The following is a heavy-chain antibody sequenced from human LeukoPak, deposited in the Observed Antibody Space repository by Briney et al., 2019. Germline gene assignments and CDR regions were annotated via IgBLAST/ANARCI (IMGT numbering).Heavy chain of an antibody. Sequence: QPGGSLRLSCAASGFTFSSYWMSWVRQAPGKGLEWVANIKQDGSEKYYVDSVKGRFTISRDNAKNSLYLQMNSLRAEDTAVYYCVCDSSSWYSGYFQHWGQGTLVTVSS. D-gene: IGHD6-13*01. V-gene: IGHV3-7*01. J-gene: IGHJ1*01. CDR1: GFTFSSYW. CDR3: VCDSSSWYSGYFQH. CDR2: IKQDGSEK.